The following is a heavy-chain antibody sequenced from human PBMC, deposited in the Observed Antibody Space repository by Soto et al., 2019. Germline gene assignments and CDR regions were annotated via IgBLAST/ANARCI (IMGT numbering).Heavy chain of an antibody. Sequence: SETLSLTCTVSGGSITSSSYYWGWIRHPPGKGLEWIGSIYYSGSTYYNPSLKSRVTISVDTSKNQFSLKLSSVTAADTAVYYCATQEVGGRYVYTFDPRGQGTLVTVSS. CDR2: IYYSGST. D-gene: IGHD2-15*01. V-gene: IGHV4-39*01. J-gene: IGHJ5*02. CDR1: GGSITSSSYY. CDR3: ATQEVGGRYVYTFDP.